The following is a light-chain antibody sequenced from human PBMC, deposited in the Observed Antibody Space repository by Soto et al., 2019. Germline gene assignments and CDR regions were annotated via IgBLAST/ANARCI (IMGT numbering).Light chain of an antibody. J-gene: IGKJ1*01. CDR2: KAS. V-gene: IGKV1-5*03. Sequence: IQMSQSPSALSSSVGEKVNITYRASQSISSWLAWYQQKPGKAPKLLIYKASSLESGVPSRFSGSGSGTEFTLTISSLQPDDFATYYCQQYNSYWTFGQGTKVDIK. CDR1: QSISSW. CDR3: QQYNSYWT.